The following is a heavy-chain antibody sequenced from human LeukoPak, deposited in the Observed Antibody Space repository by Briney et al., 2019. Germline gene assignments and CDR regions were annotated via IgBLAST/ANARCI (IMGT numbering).Heavy chain of an antibody. CDR1: GYTFTSYD. Sequence: ASVKVSCKASGYTFTSYDINWVRQATGQGLEWMGWMNPNRGNTGYAQKFQGRVTMTRNTSISTAYMELSSLRYEDTAVYYCARGLRGRGTGTTYWFDPWGQGTLVTVSS. J-gene: IGHJ5*02. CDR2: MNPNRGNT. D-gene: IGHD1-1*01. CDR3: ARGLRGRGTGTTYWFDP. V-gene: IGHV1-8*01.